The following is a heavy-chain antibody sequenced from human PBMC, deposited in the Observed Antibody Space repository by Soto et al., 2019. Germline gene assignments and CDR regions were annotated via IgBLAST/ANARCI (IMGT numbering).Heavy chain of an antibody. V-gene: IGHV4-39*01. CDR3: ARGYCSGGSCYVSDAFDI. J-gene: IGHJ3*02. D-gene: IGHD2-15*01. CDR2: IYYSGST. CDR1: GGSISSSSYY. Sequence: QLQLQESGPGLVKPSETLSLTCTVSGGSISSSSYYWGWIRQPPGKGLEWIGSIYYSGSTYYNPSLKSRVTISVDTSKNQFSLKLSSVTAADTAVYYCARGYCSGGSCYVSDAFDIWGQGTMVTVSS.